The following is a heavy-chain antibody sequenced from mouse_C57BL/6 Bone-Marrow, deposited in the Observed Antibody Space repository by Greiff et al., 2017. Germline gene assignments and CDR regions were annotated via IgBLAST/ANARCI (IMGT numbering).Heavy chain of an antibody. CDR2: IHPISGST. V-gene: IGHV1-64*01. J-gene: IGHJ4*01. Sequence: QVHVKQPGAELVKPGASVMLSCKASGYTFPSSWMHWVKQRPGQGLEWIGMIHPISGSTNYNEKFKSKATLTVDKSSSTAYMQRSSLTSEDSAGDYCARSVTTVASYYAMDYWGQGTSVTVSS. CDR3: ARSVTTVASYYAMDY. CDR1: GYTFPSSW. D-gene: IGHD1-1*01.